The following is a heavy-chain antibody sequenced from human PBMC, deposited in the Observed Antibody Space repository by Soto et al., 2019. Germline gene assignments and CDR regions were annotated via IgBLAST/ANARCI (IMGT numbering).Heavy chain of an antibody. Sequence: SVKVSCKASGYSFTGNSMHWVRQAPGQGLEWMGGIIPIFGRINYAQKFQGRVTITADESTSTAYMELSSLRSEDTAVYYCARDRYDILTGATDAFDIWGQGTMVTVSS. D-gene: IGHD3-9*01. CDR3: ARDRYDILTGATDAFDI. CDR2: IIPIFGRI. V-gene: IGHV1-69*13. CDR1: GYSFTGNS. J-gene: IGHJ3*02.